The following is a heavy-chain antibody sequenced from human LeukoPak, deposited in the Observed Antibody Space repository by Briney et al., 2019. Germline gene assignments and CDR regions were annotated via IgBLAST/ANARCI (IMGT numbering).Heavy chain of an antibody. CDR2: IYYSGST. J-gene: IGHJ4*02. CDR1: GGSISRYY. CDR3: ARHVKDGYNFIDC. Sequence: PSETLSLTCTVSGGSISRYYWSWIRQPPGKGLEWIGYIYYSGSTNSNPSPKSRVTISVDTSKNQFSLKLSSVAAADTAVYYCARHVKDGYNFIDCWGQGTLVTVSS. V-gene: IGHV4-59*08. D-gene: IGHD5-24*01.